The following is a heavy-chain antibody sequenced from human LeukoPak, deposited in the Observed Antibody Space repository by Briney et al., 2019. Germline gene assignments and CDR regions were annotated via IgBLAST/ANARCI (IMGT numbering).Heavy chain of an antibody. D-gene: IGHD5-12*01. CDR1: GGSISSYY. V-gene: IGHV4-59*01. CDR2: IYYSGST. Sequence: PSETLSLTCTVSGGSISSYYWSWLRQPPGKGLEWIGYIYYSGSTNYNPSLKSRVTISVDTSKNQFSLKLSSVTAADTAVYYCASGIVATMGYFDYWGQGTLVTVSS. CDR3: ASGIVATMGYFDY. J-gene: IGHJ4*02.